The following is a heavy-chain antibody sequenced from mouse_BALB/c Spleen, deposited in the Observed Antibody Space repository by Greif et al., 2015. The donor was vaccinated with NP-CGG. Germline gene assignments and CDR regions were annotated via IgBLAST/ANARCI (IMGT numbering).Heavy chain of an antibody. V-gene: IGHV1-54*01. D-gene: IGHD1-1*01. CDR1: GYAFTNYL. CDR3: ALTTVVATGFDY. J-gene: IGHJ2*01. Sequence: VQLQQSGAELVRPGTSVKVSCKASGYAFTNYLIEWVKQRPGQGLEWIGVINPGSGGTNYNEKFKGKATLTAVKSSSTAYMQLSSLTSDDSAVYFCALTTVVATGFDYWGQGTTLTVSS. CDR2: INPGSGGT.